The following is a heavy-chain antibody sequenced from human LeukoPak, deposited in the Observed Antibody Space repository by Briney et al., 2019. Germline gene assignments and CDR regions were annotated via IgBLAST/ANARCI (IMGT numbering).Heavy chain of an antibody. D-gene: IGHD1-26*01. V-gene: IGHV4-59*01. CDR3: VREVGVGATYNWFDP. Sequence: SETLSLTCTVSGGSISSYYWSWIRQPPGKGLEWIGYIYYSGSTNYNPSLKSRVTISVDTSKNQFSLKLSSVTAADTAVYYCVREVGVGATYNWFDPWGQGTLVTVSS. CDR2: IYYSGST. CDR1: GGSISSYY. J-gene: IGHJ5*02.